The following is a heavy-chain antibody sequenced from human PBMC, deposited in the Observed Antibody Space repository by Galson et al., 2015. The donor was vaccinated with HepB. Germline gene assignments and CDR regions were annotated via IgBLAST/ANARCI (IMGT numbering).Heavy chain of an antibody. CDR3: AKEGLAPYGDYPNAFDI. D-gene: IGHD4-17*01. CDR1: GFTFSSYG. Sequence: SLRLSCAASGFTFSSYGMHWVRQAPGKGLEWVAVISYDGSNKYYADSVKGRFTISRDNSKNTLYLQMNSLRAEDTAVYYCAKEGLAPYGDYPNAFDIWGQGTMVTISS. V-gene: IGHV3-30*18. CDR2: ISYDGSNK. J-gene: IGHJ3*02.